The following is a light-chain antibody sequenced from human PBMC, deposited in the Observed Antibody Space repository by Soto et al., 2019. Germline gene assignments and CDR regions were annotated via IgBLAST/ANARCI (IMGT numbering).Light chain of an antibody. CDR2: AAY. CDR1: QGVSDY. V-gene: IGKV1-9*01. CDR3: QYLNGAPTIT. Sequence: DIQLTQSPSASVGDRVTITCRASQGVSDYLAWYQHAPGKAPNLLIYAAYTLQSGVPSRFSGSGSGTEFSLTITSLQPEDFATYYCQYLNGAPTITFGQGTRLDVK. J-gene: IGKJ5*01.